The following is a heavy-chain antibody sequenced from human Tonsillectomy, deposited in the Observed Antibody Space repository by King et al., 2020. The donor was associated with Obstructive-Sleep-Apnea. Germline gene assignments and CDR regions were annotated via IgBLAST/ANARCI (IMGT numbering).Heavy chain of an antibody. V-gene: IGHV3-15*01. D-gene: IGHD6-19*01. J-gene: IGHJ4*02. CDR3: TADIAVAGSPFYLDY. CDR1: GFTFSNAW. CDR2: IKSKSNGGTT. Sequence: VQLVESGGGLVKPGGSLRLSCTASGFTFSNAWMSWVRQAPGKGLEWVGRIKSKSNGGTTDCAAPVKGRFTISRDDSKNTLYLQMNSLKTEDTAVYYCTADIAVAGSPFYLDYWGQGTLVTVSS.